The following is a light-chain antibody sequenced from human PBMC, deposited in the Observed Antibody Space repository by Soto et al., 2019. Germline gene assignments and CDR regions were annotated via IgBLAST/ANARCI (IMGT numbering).Light chain of an antibody. CDR3: QHQRRNWLIT. CDR1: QSISNY. CDR2: DAF. V-gene: IGKV3-11*01. J-gene: IGKJ5*01. Sequence: EIVLTQSPATLSLSPGERATLSCRASQSISNYLAWYQQRPGQAPRLLIFDAFSRATGIPGRFSASGSGTDFTLTISSLEPEDFALYYCQHQRRNWLITFGQGTRLEIK.